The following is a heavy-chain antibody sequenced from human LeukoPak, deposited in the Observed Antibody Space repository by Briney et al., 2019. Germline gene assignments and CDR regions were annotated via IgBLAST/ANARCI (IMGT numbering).Heavy chain of an antibody. CDR2: ISWDGGSA. V-gene: IGHV3-43*02. J-gene: IGHJ4*02. CDR3: AKDGEGVRGDYFDY. CDR1: GFTFDDYA. D-gene: IGHD3-16*01. Sequence: GGSLRLSCAASGFTFDDYAMHWVRQAPGKGLEWVSLISWDGGSAYYADSVKGRFTISRDNSKNSLYLQMNSLRTEDTALYYCAKDGEGVRGDYFDYWGQGTLVTVSS.